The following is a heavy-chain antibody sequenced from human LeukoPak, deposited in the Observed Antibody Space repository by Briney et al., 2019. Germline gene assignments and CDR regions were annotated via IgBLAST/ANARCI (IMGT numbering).Heavy chain of an antibody. CDR1: GGSISSYY. V-gene: IGHV4-59*01. Sequence: SSETLSLTCTVSGGSISSYYWSWIRQPPGKGLEWIGYIYYSGSTNYNPSLKSRVTISVDTSKNQFSLKLSSVTAADTAVYYCARGPYYDILTGYEDYYCYMDVWGKGTTVTVSS. D-gene: IGHD3-9*01. CDR2: IYYSGST. J-gene: IGHJ6*03. CDR3: ARGPYYDILTGYEDYYCYMDV.